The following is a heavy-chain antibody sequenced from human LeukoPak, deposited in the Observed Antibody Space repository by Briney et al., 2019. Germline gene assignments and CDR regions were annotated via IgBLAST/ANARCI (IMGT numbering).Heavy chain of an antibody. CDR2: INPNSGGT. V-gene: IGHV1-2*06. J-gene: IGHJ6*02. CDR3: ARPMHYDFWSGNYGMDV. CDR1: GYTFTGYY. D-gene: IGHD3-3*01. Sequence: ASVKVSCKASGYTFTGYYMHWVRQAPGQGLEWMGRINPNSGGTNYAQKFQGRVTITRDTSASTAYMELSSLRSEDTAVYYCARPMHYDFWSGNYGMDVWGQGTTVTVSS.